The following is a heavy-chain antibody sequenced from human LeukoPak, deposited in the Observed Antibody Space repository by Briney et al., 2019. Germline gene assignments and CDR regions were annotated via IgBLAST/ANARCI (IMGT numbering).Heavy chain of an antibody. V-gene: IGHV4-39*07. CDR1: GGSISSSSYY. CDR3: ARYDYYDSSGYSNGGSDAFDI. J-gene: IGHJ3*02. CDR2: IYYSGST. Sequence: PSETLSLTCTVSGGSISSSSYYWGWIRQPPGKGLEWIGSIYYSGSTYYNPSLKSRVTISVDTSKNQFSLKLSSVTAADTAVYYCARYDYYDSSGYSNGGSDAFDIWGQGTMVTVSS. D-gene: IGHD3-22*01.